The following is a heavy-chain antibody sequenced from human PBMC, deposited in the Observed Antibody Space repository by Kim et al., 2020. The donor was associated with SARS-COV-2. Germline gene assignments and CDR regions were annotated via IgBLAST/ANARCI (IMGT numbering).Heavy chain of an antibody. CDR3: ARGETSYDISTGNFDY. J-gene: IGHJ4*02. Sequence: SVKGRFTISRDNAKNSLYRQMNSLRDEDAAVYYCARGETSYDISTGNFDYWGQGTLVTVSS. D-gene: IGHD3-9*01. V-gene: IGHV3-48*02.